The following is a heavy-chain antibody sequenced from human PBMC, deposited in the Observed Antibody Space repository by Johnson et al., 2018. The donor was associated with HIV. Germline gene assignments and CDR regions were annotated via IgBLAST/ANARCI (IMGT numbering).Heavy chain of an antibody. Sequence: VQLVESGGGLIQPGGSLRLSCAASGFTISSNYLSWVRQAPGKSLEWVSIIYSGGNTYYADSVKGRFTISRDNSKNTLLLQMNSLRAGDTAVYYCARAWGDLAPDAFDIWGLGTMVTVSS. CDR3: ARAWGDLAPDAFDI. CDR1: GFTISSNY. V-gene: IGHV3-66*03. J-gene: IGHJ3*02. D-gene: IGHD7-27*01. CDR2: IYSGGNT.